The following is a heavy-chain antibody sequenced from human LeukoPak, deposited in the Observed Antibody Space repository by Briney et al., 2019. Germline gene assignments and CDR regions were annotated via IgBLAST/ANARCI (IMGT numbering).Heavy chain of an antibody. Sequence: ASVKVSXKASGYIFTLYYIHWVRQAPGQGLEWMGIINPSTGSTSYAQKFQGRVTMTRDTSTSTVYMELSSLRSDDTAVYYCARGLGAPRLPPDYWGQGTVVTVSS. D-gene: IGHD3-9*01. J-gene: IGHJ4*02. CDR3: ARGLGAPRLPPDY. CDR2: INPSTGST. CDR1: GYIFTLYY. V-gene: IGHV1-46*01.